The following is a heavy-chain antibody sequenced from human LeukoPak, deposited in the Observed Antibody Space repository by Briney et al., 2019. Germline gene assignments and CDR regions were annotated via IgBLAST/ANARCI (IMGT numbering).Heavy chain of an antibody. CDR2: INWNGDST. CDR1: GFSFDDYG. J-gene: IGHJ4*02. V-gene: IGHV3-20*04. D-gene: IGHD3-22*01. CDR3: ARDLRVVITGSFDS. Sequence: RTGGSLRLSCAASGFSFDDYGLTWVRHAPGKGLEWVSGINWNGDSTDYADSVKGRFTISRDNAKNSLYLQMNSLRAEDTALYYCARDLRVVITGSFDSWGQGTLVTVSS.